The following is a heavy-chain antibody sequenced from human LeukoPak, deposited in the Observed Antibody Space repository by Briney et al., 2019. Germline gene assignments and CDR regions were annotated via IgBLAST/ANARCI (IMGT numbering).Heavy chain of an antibody. V-gene: IGHV1-2*02. J-gene: IGHJ3*02. Sequence: ASVKVSCKASGYTFTGYYMHWVRQAPGQGLEWVGWINPNSGGTNYAQKFQGRVTMTRDTSISTAYMELSRLRSDDTAVYYCASYSGSFDAFDIWGQGTMVTVSS. D-gene: IGHD1-26*01. CDR1: GYTFTGYY. CDR3: ASYSGSFDAFDI. CDR2: INPNSGGT.